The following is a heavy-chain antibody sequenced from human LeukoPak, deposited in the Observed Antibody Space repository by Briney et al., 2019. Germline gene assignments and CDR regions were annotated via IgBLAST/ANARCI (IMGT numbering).Heavy chain of an antibody. V-gene: IGHV4-4*02. D-gene: IGHD3-16*02. Sequence: SETLSLTCAVSGGSISSSNWWSWVRQPPGKGLEWIGEIYHSGSTNYNPSLKSRVTISVDKSKNQFSLKLSPVTAADTAVYYCARGRGHYDYVWGSYRSPFEYWGQGTLVTVSS. CDR1: GGSISSSNW. CDR3: ARGRGHYDYVWGSYRSPFEY. CDR2: IYHSGST. J-gene: IGHJ4*02.